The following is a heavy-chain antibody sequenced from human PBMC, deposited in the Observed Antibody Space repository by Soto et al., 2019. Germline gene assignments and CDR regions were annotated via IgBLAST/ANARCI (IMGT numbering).Heavy chain of an antibody. CDR1: GFTFSSYA. CDR3: AAIREVDV. Sequence: GGSLRLPCAASGFTFSSYAMHWVRQAPGKGLEWVALISYDGYSKWYADAVKGRFTISRDNSNNTLFLEMNSLRPDDTAVYFCAAIREVDVWGQGTTVTVSS. D-gene: IGHD1-26*01. CDR2: ISYDGYSK. J-gene: IGHJ6*02. V-gene: IGHV3-30*03.